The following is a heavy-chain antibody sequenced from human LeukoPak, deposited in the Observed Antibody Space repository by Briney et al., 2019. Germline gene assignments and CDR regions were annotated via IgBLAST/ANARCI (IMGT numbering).Heavy chain of an antibody. V-gene: IGHV3-30*02. CDR1: GFTFSNYG. CDR2: IRKDGSNN. CDR3: AKDGWDY. Sequence: RTGGSLRLSCAASGFTFSNYGMHWVRQAPGKGLDWVAFIRKDGSNNYYADSVKGRFTISRDNSKNTLSLQMNSLRAEDTAVYYCAKDGWDYWGQGTLVTVSS. J-gene: IGHJ4*02. D-gene: IGHD2-2*03.